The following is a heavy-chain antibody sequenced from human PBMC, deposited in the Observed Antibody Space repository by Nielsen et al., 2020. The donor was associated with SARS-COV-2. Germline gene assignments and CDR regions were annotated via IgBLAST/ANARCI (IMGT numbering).Heavy chain of an antibody. J-gene: IGHJ6*02. V-gene: IGHV3-23*01. Sequence: WIRQPPGKGLEWVSVISVSGDGTYHADSLKGRFTVSRDNSKNTLYLQMNSLRAEDTAVFYCAKSPGLWSSVYYRPDYYNGMDVWGQGTTVTVSS. D-gene: IGHD3-22*01. CDR2: ISVSGDGT. CDR3: AKSPGLWSSVYYRPDYYNGMDV.